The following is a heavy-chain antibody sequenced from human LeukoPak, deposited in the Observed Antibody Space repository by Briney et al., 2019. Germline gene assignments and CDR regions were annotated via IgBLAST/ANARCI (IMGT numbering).Heavy chain of an antibody. D-gene: IGHD6-19*01. Sequence: PSETLSLTCTVSGGSISSYYWSWIRQPPGKGLEWIGYIYYSGSTNYNPSLKSRVTISVDTSKNQFSLKLSSVTAADTAVYYCARTQSVFVAGTYYFDYWGQGTLVTVSS. V-gene: IGHV4-59*01. CDR2: IYYSGST. CDR1: GGSISSYY. J-gene: IGHJ4*02. CDR3: ARTQSVFVAGTYYFDY.